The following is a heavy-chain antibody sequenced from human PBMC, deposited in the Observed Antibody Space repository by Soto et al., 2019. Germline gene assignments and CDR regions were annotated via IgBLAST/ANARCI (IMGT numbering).Heavy chain of an antibody. Sequence: QVQLVQSGAEVKKPGASVKVSCKASGYTFTSYGISWVRQAPGQGLEWMGWISAYNGNTNYAQKLQGRVTMTTDTSTSTAYMELRSLRSDDTAVYYCSRDLDDILTGYSPSLDYWGQGTLVTVSS. CDR2: ISAYNGNT. D-gene: IGHD3-9*01. J-gene: IGHJ4*02. V-gene: IGHV1-18*04. CDR1: GYTFTSYG. CDR3: SRDLDDILTGYSPSLDY.